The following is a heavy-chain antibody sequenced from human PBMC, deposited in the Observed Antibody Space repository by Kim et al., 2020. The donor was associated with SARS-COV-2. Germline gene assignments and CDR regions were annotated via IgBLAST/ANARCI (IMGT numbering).Heavy chain of an antibody. CDR3: ARGARQPSDIVVEPRPSYIDY. CDR1: GYTFTSYY. V-gene: IGHV1-46*01. CDR2: INPSGGST. Sequence: ASVKVSCKASGYTFTSYYMHWVRQAPGQGLEWMGIINPSGGSTSYAQKFQGRVTMTRDTSTSTVYMELSSLRSEDTAVYYCARGARQPSDIVVEPRPSYIDYWGQGTLVTVSS. J-gene: IGHJ4*02. D-gene: IGHD2-15*01.